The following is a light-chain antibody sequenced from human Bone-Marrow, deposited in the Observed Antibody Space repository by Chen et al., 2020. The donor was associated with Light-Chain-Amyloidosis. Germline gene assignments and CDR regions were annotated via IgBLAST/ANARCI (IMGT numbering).Light chain of an antibody. V-gene: IGLV3-25*03. Sequence: SYELLQPPSVSVFPGQTARITCSGDDLPTKYAYWYQQKPGQAPVLVIHRDTERPSGISERFSGSSSGTTATLTISGVQAEDEADYHCQSADSSGTYEVIFGGGTKLTVL. CDR1: DLPTKY. CDR2: RDT. CDR3: QSADSSGTYEVI. J-gene: IGLJ2*01.